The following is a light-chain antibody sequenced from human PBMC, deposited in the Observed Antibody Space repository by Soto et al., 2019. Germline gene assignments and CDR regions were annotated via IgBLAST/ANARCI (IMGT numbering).Light chain of an antibody. Sequence: QSALTQPASVSGSPGQSITISCTGTSSDVGGYNFVSWYQQHPGKAPKLMIYEVNKRPSGVSNRFSGSKSANTASLTLSGLQAEDEAEYYCSSYTSRNTLVFGGGTKLTVL. J-gene: IGLJ3*02. CDR2: EVN. CDR1: SSDVGGYNF. CDR3: SSYTSRNTLV. V-gene: IGLV2-14*01.